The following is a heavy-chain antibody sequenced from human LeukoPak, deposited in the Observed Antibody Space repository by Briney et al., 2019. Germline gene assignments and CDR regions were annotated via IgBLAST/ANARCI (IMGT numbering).Heavy chain of an antibody. V-gene: IGHV4-34*01. J-gene: IGHJ4*02. CDR1: GGSFSGYY. Sequence: SETLSLTCAVYGGSFSGYYWSWIRQPPGRGLEWIGEINHSGSTNYNPSLKSRVTISVDTSKSQFSLKLSSVTAADTAVYYCARGVYVWGSYRGYYFDYWGQGTLVTVSS. D-gene: IGHD3-16*02. CDR2: INHSGST. CDR3: ARGVYVWGSYRGYYFDY.